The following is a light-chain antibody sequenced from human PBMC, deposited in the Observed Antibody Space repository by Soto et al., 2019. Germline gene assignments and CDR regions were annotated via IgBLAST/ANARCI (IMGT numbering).Light chain of an antibody. Sequence: EIVLTQSPGTLSLSPGERATLSCRASQSVSSSYLAWYQQKPGQAPRLLIYRTSNRATGIPDRFSGSGSGTDFTLTISRLEPEDFAVYWCQQRSNWPPTWTFGQGTKVEIK. CDR1: QSVSSSY. V-gene: IGKV3D-20*02. CDR2: RTS. J-gene: IGKJ1*01. CDR3: QQRSNWPPTWT.